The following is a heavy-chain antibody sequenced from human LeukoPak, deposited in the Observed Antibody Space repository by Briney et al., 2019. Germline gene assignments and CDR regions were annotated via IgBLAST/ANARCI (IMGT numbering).Heavy chain of an antibody. CDR1: GFTFSSYW. CDR2: IKQDGSEI. Sequence: GGSLRLCCAASGFTFSSYWMSWVRLAPGKGLEWVANIKQDGSEIYYVDSVKGRFTISRDNAKNSLYLQMNTLRAEDTAVYYCARVPITYYYGSGSYFCGMDVWGKGTTVSVSS. V-gene: IGHV3-7*03. D-gene: IGHD3-10*01. CDR3: ARVPITYYYGSGSYFCGMDV. J-gene: IGHJ6*04.